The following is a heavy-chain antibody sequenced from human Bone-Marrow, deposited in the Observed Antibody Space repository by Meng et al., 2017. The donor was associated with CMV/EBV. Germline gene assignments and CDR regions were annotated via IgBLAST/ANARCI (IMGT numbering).Heavy chain of an antibody. CDR2: ISSSSSYI. D-gene: IGHD2-2*01. V-gene: IGHV3-21*01. Sequence: GESLKISCAASGFTFSSYSMNWVRQAPGKGLEWVSSISSSSSYIYYADSVKGRFTISRDNAKNSLYLQMNSLRAEDTAVYYCARWAGYCSSTSCYLWAYYYYYGMDVWGQGTTVTVSS. CDR1: GFTFSSYS. J-gene: IGHJ6*02. CDR3: ARWAGYCSSTSCYLWAYYYYYGMDV.